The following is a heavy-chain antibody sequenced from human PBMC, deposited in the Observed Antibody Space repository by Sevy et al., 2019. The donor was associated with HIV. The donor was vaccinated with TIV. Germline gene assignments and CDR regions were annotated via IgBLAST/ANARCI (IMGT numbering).Heavy chain of an antibody. Sequence: ASVKVSCKASGYTFTGYYMHWVRQAPGQGLEWMGWINPNSGGTNYAQKFQGRVTMTRDTSISTAYMELSRLRSDDTVVYYCARDPWGEGAFDIWGQGTMVTVSS. CDR3: ARDPWGEGAFDI. D-gene: IGHD7-27*01. CDR2: INPNSGGT. J-gene: IGHJ3*02. V-gene: IGHV1-2*02. CDR1: GYTFTGYY.